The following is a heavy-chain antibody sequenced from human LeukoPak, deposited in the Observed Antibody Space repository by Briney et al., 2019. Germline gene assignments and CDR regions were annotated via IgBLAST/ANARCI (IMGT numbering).Heavy chain of an antibody. D-gene: IGHD5-18*01. V-gene: IGHV3-21*01. J-gene: IGHJ5*02. CDR3: ARGFSGYSYGPAPGWFDP. CDR2: ISSSSSYI. CDR1: GFTFSSYS. Sequence: PGGSLRLSCAASGFTFSSYSMNWVRQAPGKGLEWVSSISSSSSYIYYADSVKGRFTISRDNAKNSLYLQMNSLRAEDTAVYYCARGFSGYSYGPAPGWFDPWGQGTLVTVSS.